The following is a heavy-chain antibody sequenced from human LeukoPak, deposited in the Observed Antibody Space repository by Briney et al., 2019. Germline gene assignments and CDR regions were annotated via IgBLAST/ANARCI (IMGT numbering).Heavy chain of an antibody. V-gene: IGHV3-21*06. CDR3: TRQAVGRPLDL. CDR1: GFIFSDYS. CDR2: ISSSSAYI. J-gene: IGHJ3*01. Sequence: GGSLRLSCVASGFIFSDYSMDWVRQAPGKGLEWVSSISSSSAYIFYSDSVKGRFTISRENAQSSLYLQMNSLRAGDTAVYYCTRQAVGRPLDLWGQGTMVAVSS.